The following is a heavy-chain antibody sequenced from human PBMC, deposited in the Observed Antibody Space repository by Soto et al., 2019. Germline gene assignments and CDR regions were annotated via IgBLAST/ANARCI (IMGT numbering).Heavy chain of an antibody. CDR2: IKFDGSVK. V-gene: IGHV3-7*03. J-gene: IGHJ4*02. D-gene: IGHD2-2*01. CDR1: GYTFTSYD. CDR3: VKDGGYCSSATCYSPRNHYFDS. Sequence: ASVKVSCKASGYTFTSYDINWVRQAPGKGPEWVANIKFDGSVKQYVDSVRGRFSISRDNFRNSLFLQMNSLRAGDTAIYYCVKDGGYCSSATCYSPRNHYFDSWGQGTLVTVSS.